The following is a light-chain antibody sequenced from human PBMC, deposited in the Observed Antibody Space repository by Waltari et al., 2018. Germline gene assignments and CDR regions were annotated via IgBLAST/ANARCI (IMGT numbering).Light chain of an antibody. J-gene: IGKJ1*01. Sequence: DIQLTQSPSTLSASVGDRVTITCRASQSIRGSLAWYQQKPGKAPTILIYGASTLQRGVPSRFSGRGTGTEFTLTITSLQPDDFATYYCQQHYSRWTFGQGTRVEIK. V-gene: IGKV1-5*03. CDR3: QQHYSRWT. CDR2: GAS. CDR1: QSIRGS.